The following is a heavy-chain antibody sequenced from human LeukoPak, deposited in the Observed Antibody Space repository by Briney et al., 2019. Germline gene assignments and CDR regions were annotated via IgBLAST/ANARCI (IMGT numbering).Heavy chain of an antibody. CDR1: GFTFSDYY. CDR3: ARSADSSGYAKFDY. D-gene: IGHD3-22*01. CDR2: ISSSGSTI. Sequence: GGSLSLSRAASGFTFSDYYMSWIRQAPGKGLEWVSYISSSGSTIYYADSVKGRFPIPRENAKNSLYLQLNSLRAEDTDVYYGARSADSSGYAKFDYWGQGTLVTVSS. J-gene: IGHJ4*02. V-gene: IGHV3-11*04.